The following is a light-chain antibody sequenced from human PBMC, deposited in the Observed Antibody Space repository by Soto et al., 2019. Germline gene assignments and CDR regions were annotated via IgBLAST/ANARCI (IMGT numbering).Light chain of an antibody. CDR1: QGISTY. CDR2: TAS. J-gene: IGKJ3*01. V-gene: IGKV1-27*01. Sequence: DIQMTQSPSSLSASVGDRVTITCRASQGISTYLAWYQQKPGAVPRLLIYTASTLQSGVPSRFSGSGSGTDFTLNISSLQPEDVATYYCQKYESAPFTFGPGNKVDIK. CDR3: QKYESAPFT.